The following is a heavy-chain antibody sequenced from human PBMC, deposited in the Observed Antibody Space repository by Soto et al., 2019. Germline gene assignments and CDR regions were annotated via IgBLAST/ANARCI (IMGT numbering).Heavy chain of an antibody. CDR2: IYYSGST. J-gene: IGHJ4*02. V-gene: IGHV4-39*01. CDR3: ARPPNYYDSSGYYGY. Sequence: SETLSLPCTVSGCSLSSSSYYWGWVRPPPGKGLEWIGSIYYSGSTYYNPSLKSRVTISVDTSKNQFSLKLSSVTAADTAVYYCARPPNYYDSSGYYGYWGQGTLVTVSS. D-gene: IGHD3-22*01. CDR1: GCSLSSSSYY.